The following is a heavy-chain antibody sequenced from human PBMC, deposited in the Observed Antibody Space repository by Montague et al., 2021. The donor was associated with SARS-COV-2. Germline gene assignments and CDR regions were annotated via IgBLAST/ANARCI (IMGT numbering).Heavy chain of an antibody. Sequence: SETLSLTCTVSGGSISAYYWSWIRQPPGKGLEWIAYMYNSRSSNYNPSLKSRVFASVDTSKSQFSLKLTSVTAADTAVYYCAREGIPTPGAEWKFLHCHGLDYWGQGTMVTVSS. CDR2: MYNSRSS. CDR1: GGSISAYY. D-gene: IGHD1-14*01. V-gene: IGHV4-4*08. CDR3: AREGIPTPGAEWKFLHCHGLDY. J-gene: IGHJ4*02.